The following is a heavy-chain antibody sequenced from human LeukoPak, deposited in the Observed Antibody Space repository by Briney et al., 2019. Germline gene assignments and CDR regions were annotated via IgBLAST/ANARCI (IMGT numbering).Heavy chain of an antibody. V-gene: IGHV4-34*01. CDR3: ARSRVAGSIVGATSVDFDY. Sequence: PSETLSLTCAVYGGSFSGYYWSWIRQPPGKGLEWIGEINHSGSTNYNPSLKSRVTISVDTSKNQFSLKLSSVTAADTAVYYCARSRVAGSIVGATSVDFDYWGQGTLVTVSS. J-gene: IGHJ4*02. D-gene: IGHD1-26*01. CDR2: INHSGST. CDR1: GGSFSGYY.